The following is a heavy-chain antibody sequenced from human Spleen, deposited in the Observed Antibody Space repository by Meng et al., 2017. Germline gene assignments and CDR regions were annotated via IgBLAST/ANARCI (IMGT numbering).Heavy chain of an antibody. Sequence: GESLKISCAASGFTFSSYAMSWVRQAPGKGLEWVSAISGSGGSTYYADSVKGRFTISRDNSKNTLYLQMNSLRAEDTAVYYCAKTIYPGYIVVVTATPSDYWGQGTLVTVSS. CDR3: AKTIYPGYIVVVTATPSDY. J-gene: IGHJ4*02. CDR1: GFTFSSYA. CDR2: ISGSGGST. V-gene: IGHV3-23*01. D-gene: IGHD2-21*02.